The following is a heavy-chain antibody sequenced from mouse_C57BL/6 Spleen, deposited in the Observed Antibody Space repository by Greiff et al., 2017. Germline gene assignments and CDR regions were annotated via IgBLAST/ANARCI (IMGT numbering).Heavy chain of an antibody. Sequence: QVQLQQSGAELVKPGASVKISCKASGYAFSSYWMNWVKQRPGKGLEWIGQIYPGDGDTNYNGKFKGKATLTADKSSSTAYMQLSSLTSEDSAVYFCARPGYYVDYAMDYWGQGTSVTVSS. D-gene: IGHD2-3*01. J-gene: IGHJ4*01. V-gene: IGHV1-80*01. CDR2: IYPGDGDT. CDR3: ARPGYYVDYAMDY. CDR1: GYAFSSYW.